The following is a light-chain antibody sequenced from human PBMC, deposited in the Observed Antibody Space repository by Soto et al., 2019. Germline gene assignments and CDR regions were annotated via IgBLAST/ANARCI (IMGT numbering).Light chain of an antibody. V-gene: IGLV2-14*01. CDR2: DVS. CDR1: SSDVGGYNY. CDR3: SSYTSSSPLYV. Sequence: LTQPASVSGAHGQAITISCTGTSSDVGGYNYVSWYQQHPGKAPKIMIYDVSNRPSGVSNRFSGSKSGNTASLTISGLQAEDEADYYCSSYTSSSPLYVFGTGTKVTVL. J-gene: IGLJ1*01.